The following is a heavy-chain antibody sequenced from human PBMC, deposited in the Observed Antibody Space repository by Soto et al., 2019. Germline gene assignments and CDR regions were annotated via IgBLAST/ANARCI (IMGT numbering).Heavy chain of an antibody. CDR3: ARHLGRGWPHDY. D-gene: IGHD6-19*01. CDR2: IYHSGST. J-gene: IGHJ4*02. Sequence: SETLSLTCAVSGGSISSSNWWSWVRQPPGKGLEWIGEIYHSGSTNYNPSLRSRVTISLDTSKNQFSLNLGSVAATDTALYYCARHLGRGWPHDYWGQGTLVTVSS. CDR1: GGSISSSNW. V-gene: IGHV4-4*02.